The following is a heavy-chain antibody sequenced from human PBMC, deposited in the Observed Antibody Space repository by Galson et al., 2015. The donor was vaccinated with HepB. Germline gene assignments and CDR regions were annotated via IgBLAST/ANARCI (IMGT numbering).Heavy chain of an antibody. J-gene: IGHJ6*02. V-gene: IGHV3-30*18. CDR2: ISYDGSNK. CDR1: GFTFSSYG. Sequence: SLRLSCAASGFTFSSYGMHWVRQAPGKGLEWVAVISYDGSNKYYADSVKGRFTISRDNSKNTLYLQMNSLRAEDTAVYYCAKNGYCSGGSCYSRGYGMDVWGQGTTVTVSS. D-gene: IGHD2-15*01. CDR3: AKNGYCSGGSCYSRGYGMDV.